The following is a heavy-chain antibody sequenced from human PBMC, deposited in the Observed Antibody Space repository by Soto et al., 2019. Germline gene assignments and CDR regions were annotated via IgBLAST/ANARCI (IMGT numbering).Heavy chain of an antibody. CDR2: IIPIYGTA. J-gene: IGHJ6*02. D-gene: IGHD2-2*01. CDR1: GGTFSSYA. V-gene: IGHV1-69*01. Sequence: QVQLVQSGAEVKKPGSSVKVSCKASGGTFSSYAISWVRQAPGQGLEWMGGIIPIYGTAHYAQKFQGRVTTTADDSTSTAYMELSSLRSEDTAVYYCARDPVVVPAAPSPYYDGMDVWGQGTTVSVSS. CDR3: ARDPVVVPAAPSPYYDGMDV.